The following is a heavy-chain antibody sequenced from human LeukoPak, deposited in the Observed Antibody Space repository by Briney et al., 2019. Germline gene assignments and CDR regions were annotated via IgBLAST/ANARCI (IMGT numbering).Heavy chain of an antibody. CDR3: ARKGSGSYLDY. D-gene: IGHD3-10*01. CDR2: INTNTGNP. CDR1: GYSITSYS. V-gene: IGHV7-4-1*02. J-gene: IGHJ4*02. Sequence: ASVKVSCKASGYSITSYSMNWVRQAPGQGLEWMGWINTNTGNPTYAQGFTGRFAFSLDTSVSTAYLQISSLKAEDTTVYYCARKGSGSYLDYWGQGTLVTVSS.